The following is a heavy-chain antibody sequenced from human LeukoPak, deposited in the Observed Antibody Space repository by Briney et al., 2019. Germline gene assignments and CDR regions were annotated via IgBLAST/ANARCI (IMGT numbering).Heavy chain of an antibody. D-gene: IGHD3-3*01. J-gene: IGHJ4*02. CDR1: GGSISSGGYY. V-gene: IGHV4-31*03. CDR2: IYYSGST. CDR3: ARDAGSGYYRGSNYFDY. Sequence: SETLSLTCTVSGGSISSGGYYWSWIRQHPGKGLEWIGYIYYSGSTYYDPSLKGRVTISVDTSKNQFSLKLSSVTAADTAVYYCARDAGSGYYRGSNYFDYWGQGTLVTVSS.